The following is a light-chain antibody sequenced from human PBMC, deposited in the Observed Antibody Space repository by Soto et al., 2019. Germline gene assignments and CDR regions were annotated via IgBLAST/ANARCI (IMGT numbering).Light chain of an antibody. Sequence: DIQMTQSPSTLSGSVGDRVTITCRASQTISSWLAWYQQKPGKAPKLLIYKASTLKSGVPSRFSGSGSGTEFTLTISSLQPEDVATYYCQMYNIDPRTFGQGTKVDIK. CDR3: QMYNIDPRT. V-gene: IGKV1-5*03. J-gene: IGKJ1*01. CDR2: KAS. CDR1: QTISSW.